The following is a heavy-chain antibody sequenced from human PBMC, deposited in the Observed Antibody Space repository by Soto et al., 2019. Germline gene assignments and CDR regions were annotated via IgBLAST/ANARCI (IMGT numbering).Heavy chain of an antibody. Sequence: GASVKVSCKASGFTFTSSAVQWVRQARGQRLEWIGWIVVGSGNTNYAQKFQERVTITRDMSTSTAYMELSSLRSEDTAVYYCAAALRYSSIWFIPTDYYHYRMDVWGQGTTVTVSS. V-gene: IGHV1-58*01. CDR3: AAALRYSSIWFIPTDYYHYRMDV. CDR2: IVVGSGNT. CDR1: GFTFTSSA. D-gene: IGHD6-13*01. J-gene: IGHJ6*02.